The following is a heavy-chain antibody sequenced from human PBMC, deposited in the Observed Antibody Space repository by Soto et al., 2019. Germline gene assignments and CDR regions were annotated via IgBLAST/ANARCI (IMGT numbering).Heavy chain of an antibody. J-gene: IGHJ6*02. CDR3: ARHGSGYLPYYYGMDV. V-gene: IGHV5-51*01. Sequence: ESLKISCKGSGYSFTSSWIGWVRQMPGKGLGGMGIIDPGDSDARYSPPFQGQVTISADKSINTAYLQWSTLKASDTAMYYCARHGSGYLPYYYGMDVWGQGTAVTVSS. D-gene: IGHD3-3*01. CDR2: IDPGDSDA. CDR1: GYSFTSSW.